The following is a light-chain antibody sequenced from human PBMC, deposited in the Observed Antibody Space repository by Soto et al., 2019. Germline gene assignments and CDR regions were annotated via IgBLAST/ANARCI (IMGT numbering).Light chain of an antibody. J-gene: IGKJ1*01. CDR1: QSVTSNY. CDR3: QQYGTSPRT. V-gene: IGKV3-20*01. Sequence: EVELTQSPGTLSLSPGDTATLSCGASQSVTSNYLAWYQQKAGQPPRLLIYGASTRASGIPDRFSGSGSGTCFTLTIDRLEPEDCAVYYCQQYGTSPRTFGRGTKVEIK. CDR2: GAS.